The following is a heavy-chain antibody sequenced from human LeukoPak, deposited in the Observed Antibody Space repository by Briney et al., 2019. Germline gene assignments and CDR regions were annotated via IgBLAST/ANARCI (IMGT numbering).Heavy chain of an antibody. D-gene: IGHD2-2*01. CDR2: IRSKAYGGTT. J-gene: IGHJ4*02. V-gene: IGHV3-49*04. CDR1: GFTFSDYA. Sequence: GGSLRLSCTASGFTFSDYAMNWVRQAPGKGLEWVGFIRSKAYGGTTEYAASVNGRFTISRDDSKSIAYLQMNSLKTEDTAVYYCTRDWVVPGTNIDYWGQGTLVTVSS. CDR3: TRDWVVPGTNIDY.